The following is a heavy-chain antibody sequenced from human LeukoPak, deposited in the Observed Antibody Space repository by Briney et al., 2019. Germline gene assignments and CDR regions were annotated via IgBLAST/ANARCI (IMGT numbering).Heavy chain of an antibody. CDR2: IIPILGIA. CDR3: AREGSYDILTGEVGAFDI. V-gene: IGHV1-69*04. CDR1: GGTFSSYA. Sequence: GASVKVSCKASGGTFSSYAISWVRQAPGQGLEWMGRIIPILGIANYAQKFQGRVTITADKSTSTAYMELSSLRSEDTAVYYCAREGSYDILTGEVGAFDIWGQGTLVTVS. D-gene: IGHD3-9*01. J-gene: IGHJ4*02.